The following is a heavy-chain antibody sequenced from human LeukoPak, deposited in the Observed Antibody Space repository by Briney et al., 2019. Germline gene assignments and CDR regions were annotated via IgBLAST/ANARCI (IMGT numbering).Heavy chain of an antibody. D-gene: IGHD2-2*01. J-gene: IGHJ6*02. V-gene: IGHV4-30-2*01. CDR1: GGSISSGGYS. Sequence: SETLSLTCAVSGGSISSGGYSWSWIRQPPGKGLEWTGYIYHSGSTYYNPSLKSRVTISVDRSKNQFSLKLSSVTAADTAVYYCARGVPTYCSSTSCYAGTRMDVWGQGTTVTVSS. CDR2: IYHSGST. CDR3: ARGVPTYCSSTSCYAGTRMDV.